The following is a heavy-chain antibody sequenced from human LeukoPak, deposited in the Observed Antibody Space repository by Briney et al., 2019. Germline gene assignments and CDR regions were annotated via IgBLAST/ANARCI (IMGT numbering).Heavy chain of an antibody. J-gene: IGHJ5*02. CDR1: GGSFSGYY. Sequence: SETLSLTCAVYGGSFSGYYWSWIRQPPGKGLEWIGEINHSGSTNYNPSLQSRVTISVDTSKNQFSLKLSSVTAADTAVYFCAKRRITIFGEVIRQTRSWFDPWGQGTLVTVSS. V-gene: IGHV4-34*01. CDR3: AKRRITIFGEVIRQTRSWFDP. CDR2: INHSGST. D-gene: IGHD3-3*01.